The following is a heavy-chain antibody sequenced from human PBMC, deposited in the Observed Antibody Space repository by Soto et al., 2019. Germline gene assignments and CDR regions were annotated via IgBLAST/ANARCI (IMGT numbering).Heavy chain of an antibody. V-gene: IGHV4-4*07. D-gene: IGHD6-13*01. CDR3: ARVYSSPYYYYYGMDV. CDR1: GGSISSYY. Sequence: PSETLSLTCTVSGGSISSYYWSWIRQPAGKGLEWIGRIYTSGSTNYNPSLKSRVTMSVDTSKNQFSLKLSSVTAADTAVYYCARVYSSPYYYYYGMDVWGQATTVTVSS. CDR2: IYTSGST. J-gene: IGHJ6*02.